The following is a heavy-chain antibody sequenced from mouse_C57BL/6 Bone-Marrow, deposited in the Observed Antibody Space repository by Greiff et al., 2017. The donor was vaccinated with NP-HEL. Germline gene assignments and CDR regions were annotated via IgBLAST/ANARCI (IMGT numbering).Heavy chain of an antibody. Sequence: EVQLQQSGTVLARPGASVKMSCKTSGYTFTSYWMHWVKQRPGQGLAWIGAIYPGHSDTSYNQKFKGKATLTAVTSASTAYMELSSLTNEDSAVYYCTRSEGAYPQYWGQGTTLTVSS. V-gene: IGHV1-5*01. CDR2: IYPGHSDT. D-gene: IGHD2-10*01. CDR1: GYTFTSYW. J-gene: IGHJ2*01. CDR3: TRSEGAYPQY.